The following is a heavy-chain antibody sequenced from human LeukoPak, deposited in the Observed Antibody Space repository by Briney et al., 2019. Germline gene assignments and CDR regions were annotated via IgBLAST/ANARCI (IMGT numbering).Heavy chain of an antibody. Sequence: TGGSLRLSCAASGFTFSSYAMSWVRQAPGRGREWVSAISGGGGRTYYADTVKGRFTISRDNTKNTLYLQMNSLRAEDTAVYYCAIQPSPYDYGDSAPSFDYWGQGTLVTVSS. V-gene: IGHV3-23*01. CDR1: GFTFSSYA. J-gene: IGHJ4*02. CDR2: ISGGGGRT. D-gene: IGHD4-17*01. CDR3: AIQPSPYDYGDSAPSFDY.